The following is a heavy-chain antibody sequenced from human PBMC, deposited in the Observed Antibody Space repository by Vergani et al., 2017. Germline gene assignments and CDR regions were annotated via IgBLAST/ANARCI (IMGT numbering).Heavy chain of an antibody. D-gene: IGHD2-21*01. CDR1: GDSISSNNC. CDR3: TTAHRYSGDGSCDWLRDQRYYGMDV. CDR2: IKSTIDRGTT. V-gene: IGHV3-15*07. Sequence: VQLQESGPGLVKPPGTLSLTCAVSGDSISSNNCWTCVRQPPGKGLEWFGRIKSTIDRGTTDYAAAVKGRFTISRDDSEYTLFLVMNGLKTGDIGVYSCTTAHRYSGDGSCDWLRDQRYYGMDVWGQGTTVTVSS. J-gene: IGHJ6*02.